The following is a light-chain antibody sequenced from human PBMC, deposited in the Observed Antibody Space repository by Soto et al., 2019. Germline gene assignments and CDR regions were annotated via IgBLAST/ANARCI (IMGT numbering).Light chain of an antibody. CDR2: AAS. V-gene: IGKV1D-12*01. Sequence: DIQMTQSPSSVSAYVGDRVTINCRASRGITTYLAWYQQKPWLAPNLLIYAASSLQSGVPSRFSGSVFGTDFTLTISSLQSEDSATYYCQQANSPPLTFGVGTKVEIK. CDR3: QQANSPPLT. CDR1: RGITTY. J-gene: IGKJ4*01.